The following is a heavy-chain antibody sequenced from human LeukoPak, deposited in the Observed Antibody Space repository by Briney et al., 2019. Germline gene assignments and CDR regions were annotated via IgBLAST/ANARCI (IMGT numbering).Heavy chain of an antibody. CDR3: ARDGILTGYFNDAFDI. V-gene: IGHV3-21*01. D-gene: IGHD3-9*01. CDR1: GFTFSSYS. Sequence: KPGGSLRLSCAASGFTFSSYSMNWVRQAPGKGLEWVSSISSSSSYIYYADSVKGRFTISRDNAKNSLYLQMNSLRAEDTAVYYCARDGILTGYFNDAFDIWGQGTMVTVSS. CDR2: ISSSSSYI. J-gene: IGHJ3*02.